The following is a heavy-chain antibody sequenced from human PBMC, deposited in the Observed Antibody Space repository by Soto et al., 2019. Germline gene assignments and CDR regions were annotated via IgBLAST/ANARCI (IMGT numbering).Heavy chain of an antibody. Sequence: PXEFLKISCKGAGYSFTSYWIGWVRQIPGKGLEWMGIIYPGDSDTRYSPSFQGQVTISADKSISTAYLQWSSLKASDTAMYYCASSYSGSFAGAFDIWGQGTMVTVSS. J-gene: IGHJ3*02. D-gene: IGHD1-26*01. V-gene: IGHV5-51*01. CDR3: ASSYSGSFAGAFDI. CDR1: GYSFTSYW. CDR2: IYPGDSDT.